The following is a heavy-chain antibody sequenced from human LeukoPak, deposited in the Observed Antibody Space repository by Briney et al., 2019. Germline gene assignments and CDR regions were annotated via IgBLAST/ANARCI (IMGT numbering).Heavy chain of an antibody. Sequence: PGGCLRLSCAASGFNFSSYEVNWVRQAPGKGLGWVLYFSRSGSTTYYADCVKGRFTISRENANNSLYLQMTGLRVEDTAVYYCAREGGDGYNLGDAFDIWGKETMVTVSS. V-gene: IGHV3-48*03. CDR3: AREGGDGYNLGDAFDI. CDR2: FSRSGSTT. D-gene: IGHD5-24*01. CDR1: GFNFSSYE. J-gene: IGHJ3*02.